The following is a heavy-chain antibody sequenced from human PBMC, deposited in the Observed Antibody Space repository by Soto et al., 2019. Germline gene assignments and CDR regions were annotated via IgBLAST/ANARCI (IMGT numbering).Heavy chain of an antibody. J-gene: IGHJ4*02. CDR2: IYHSGST. CDR1: CGSSSSGGYS. CDR3: ARGSTGTFIR. Sequence: PSETLSLTCAVSCGSSSSGGYSWSWIRQPPGKGLEWIGYIYHSGSTYYNPSLKSRVTISVDRSKNQFSLKLSSVTAADTAVYYCARGSTGTFIRWGQGTLVTVSS. V-gene: IGHV4-30-2*01. D-gene: IGHD1-1*01.